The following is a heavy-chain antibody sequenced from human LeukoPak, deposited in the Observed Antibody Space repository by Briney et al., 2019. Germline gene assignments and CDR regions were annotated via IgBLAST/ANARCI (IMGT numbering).Heavy chain of an antibody. CDR2: INHSGST. CDR3: ARGLLDCSSTSCYKSNRSYYFDY. Sequence: PSETLSLTCAVYGGSFSGYYWSWIRQPPGKGLEWIGEINHSGSTNYNPSLKSRVAISVDTSKNQFSLKLSSVTAADTAVYYCARGLLDCSSTSCYKSNRSYYFDYWGQGTLVTVSS. CDR1: GGSFSGYY. D-gene: IGHD2-2*02. J-gene: IGHJ4*02. V-gene: IGHV4-34*01.